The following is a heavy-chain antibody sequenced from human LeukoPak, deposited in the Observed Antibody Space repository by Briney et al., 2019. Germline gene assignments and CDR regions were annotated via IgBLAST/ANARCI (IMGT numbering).Heavy chain of an antibody. D-gene: IGHD2-2*01. Sequence: PSESLSLTCAVYGGSFSGYNWSWVRQPPGKGLEWIGEINHSGSTNYNPSLKSRVTISVDTSKNQFSLKLSSVTAADTAVYYCASLGYYSSNSCSGDIWGQGTLVTVSS. V-gene: IGHV4-34*01. J-gene: IGHJ4*02. CDR1: GGSFSGYN. CDR3: ASLGYYSSNSCSGDI. CDR2: INHSGST.